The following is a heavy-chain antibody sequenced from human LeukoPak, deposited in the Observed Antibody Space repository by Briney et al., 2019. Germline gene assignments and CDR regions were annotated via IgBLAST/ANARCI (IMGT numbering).Heavy chain of an antibody. V-gene: IGHV1-69*05. J-gene: IGHJ4*02. CDR1: GGTFSSYA. Sequence: ASVKVSCKASGGTFSSYAISWVRQAPGQGLEWMGGIIPIFGTANYAQKFQGRVTITTDESTSTAYMELSSLRSEDTAVYYCARTVRVVVAAGGYYFDYWGQGTLVTVSS. CDR3: ARTVRVVVAAGGYYFDY. D-gene: IGHD2-15*01. CDR2: IIPIFGTA.